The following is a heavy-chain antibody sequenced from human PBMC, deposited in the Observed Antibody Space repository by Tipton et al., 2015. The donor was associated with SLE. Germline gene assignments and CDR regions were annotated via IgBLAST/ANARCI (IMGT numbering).Heavy chain of an antibody. J-gene: IGHJ5*02. CDR3: ARDRMGAA. V-gene: IGHV1-2*02. CDR1: GYTFTGYY. Sequence: QLVQSGAEVKKPGASVKVSCKTSGYTFTGYYIQWVRQAPGQGLEWMGWINPSSGGTDYAQKLQGRVTMTTDTSISTAYMELSSLRSDDTAVYYCARDRMGAAWGQGTLVTVSS. D-gene: IGHD3-16*01. CDR2: INPSSGGT.